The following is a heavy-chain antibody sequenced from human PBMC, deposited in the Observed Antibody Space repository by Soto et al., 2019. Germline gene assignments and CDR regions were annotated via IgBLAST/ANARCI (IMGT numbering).Heavy chain of an antibody. J-gene: IGHJ4*02. CDR1: GFTFSSYS. V-gene: IGHV3-21*01. Sequence: GGSLRLSCAASGFTFSSYSMNWVRQAPGKGLEWVSSISSSSSYIYYADSVKGRFTISRDNAKNSLYLQMNSLRAEDTAVYYCARDTNYYDSSGYYYWGQGTLVTVSS. CDR2: ISSSSSYI. D-gene: IGHD3-22*01. CDR3: ARDTNYYDSSGYYY.